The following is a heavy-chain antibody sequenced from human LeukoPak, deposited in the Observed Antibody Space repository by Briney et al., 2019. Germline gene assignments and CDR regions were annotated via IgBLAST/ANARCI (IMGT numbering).Heavy chain of an antibody. Sequence: SQTLSLTCTVSGGSISSGGYYWSWIRQPPGKGLEWIGYIYYSGSTNYNPSLKSRVTISVDTSKNQFSLKLSSVTAADTAVYYCARVKSYSGSYPALDYWGQGTLVTVSS. CDR2: IYYSGST. CDR3: ARVKSYSGSYPALDY. CDR1: GGSISSGGYY. V-gene: IGHV4-61*08. D-gene: IGHD1-26*01. J-gene: IGHJ4*02.